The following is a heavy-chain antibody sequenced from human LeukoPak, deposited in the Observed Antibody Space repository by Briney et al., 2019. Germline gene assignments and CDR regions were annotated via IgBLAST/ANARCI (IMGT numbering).Heavy chain of an antibody. V-gene: IGHV4-59*11. CDR1: RGSISSHY. D-gene: IGHD4-11*01. CDR2: IYYSGIT. CDR3: ARESYTKHAFDI. Sequence: SETLSLTCMVSRGSISSHYWRWIRQPPGKGLEGFGYIYYSGITNHNLSLKSRVTISVDTSKNQFSLKLSSVTAADTAVYYCARESYTKHAFDIWGQGTMVTVSS. J-gene: IGHJ3*02.